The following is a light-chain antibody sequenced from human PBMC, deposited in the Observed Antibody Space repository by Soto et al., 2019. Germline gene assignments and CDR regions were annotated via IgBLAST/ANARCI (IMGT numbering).Light chain of an antibody. CDR2: DAS. CDR1: QNINTW. J-gene: IGKJ2*01. CDR3: QQSNG. Sequence: DIQMTQSPSILSASVGDRVTITCRATQNINTWLAWYQQKPGKAPKMLIYDASRLQNGVPSRFSGSGSGTQFTLTISSLQPEDFATYYCQQSNGFGPGTKLDVK. V-gene: IGKV1-5*01.